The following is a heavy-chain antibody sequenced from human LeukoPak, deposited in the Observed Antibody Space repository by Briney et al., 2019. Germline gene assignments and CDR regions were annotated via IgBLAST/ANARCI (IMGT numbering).Heavy chain of an antibody. J-gene: IGHJ5*02. CDR2: IYYSGST. CDR1: GGSISSSSYY. D-gene: IGHD3-10*01. Sequence: PSETLSLTCTVSGGSISSSSYYWGWIRQPPGKGLEWIGSIYYSGSTYYNPSLKSRVTISVDTSKNQFSLKLSSVTAADTAVYYCARHPLYYYAFDPWGQGTLVTVSS. CDR3: ARHPLYYYAFDP. V-gene: IGHV4-39*01.